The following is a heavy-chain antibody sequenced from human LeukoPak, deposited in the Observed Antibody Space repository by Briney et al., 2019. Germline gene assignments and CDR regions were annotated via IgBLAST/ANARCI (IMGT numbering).Heavy chain of an antibody. CDR1: GFTFSSYG. Sequence: PGGTLRLSCAASGFTFSSYGMSWVRQAPGKGLEWVSAISGSGGSTYYADSVKGRFTISRDNSKNTLYLQMNSLRAEDTAVYYCAKTAVDYGGNSGQDYWGQGTLVTVSS. V-gene: IGHV3-23*01. CDR3: AKTAVDYGGNSGQDY. CDR2: ISGSGGST. J-gene: IGHJ4*02. D-gene: IGHD4-23*01.